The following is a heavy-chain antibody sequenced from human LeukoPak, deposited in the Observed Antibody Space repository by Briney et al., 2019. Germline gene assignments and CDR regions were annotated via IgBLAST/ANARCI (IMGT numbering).Heavy chain of an antibody. J-gene: IGHJ4*02. D-gene: IGHD4-17*01. Sequence: GGSLRLSCAASGLSFSSCGMSWVRQAPGLGLEWVSAISGSGDSTYYKDSVKGRYTVTRDNSKNTLYLHMNNLRAEDTAVYYCAKLDYGGYVVGNGYFDYWGQGTLVTVSS. CDR2: ISGSGDST. V-gene: IGHV3-23*01. CDR3: AKLDYGGYVVGNGYFDY. CDR1: GLSFSSCG.